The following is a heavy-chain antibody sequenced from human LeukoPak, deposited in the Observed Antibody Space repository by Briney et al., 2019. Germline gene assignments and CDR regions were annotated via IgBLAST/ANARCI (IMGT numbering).Heavy chain of an antibody. D-gene: IGHD3-10*01. Sequence: PGGSLRLSCAASGFTFSDYYMNWVRQAPGKGLEWVSSISSSSSYIYYADSVKGRFTISRDNAKNSLYLQMNSLRAEDTAVYYCARVSYYYGSGSYRPTAVYYFDYWGQGTLVTVSS. CDR3: ARVSYYYGSGSYRPTAVYYFDY. J-gene: IGHJ4*02. V-gene: IGHV3-21*01. CDR2: ISSSSSYI. CDR1: GFTFSDYY.